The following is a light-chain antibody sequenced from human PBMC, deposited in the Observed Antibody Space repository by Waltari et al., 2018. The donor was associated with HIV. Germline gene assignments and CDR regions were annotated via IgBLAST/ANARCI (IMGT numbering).Light chain of an antibody. J-gene: IGKJ4*01. CDR1: HRVETN. Sequence: EVMLTQSRATLSVSPGETLMVSCRAHHRVETNVAGYQQKSGRPPRLIISGASTRATGVPVRVAAGGSGTDFTLAISSLQSDDFAVYFCQQYHFWPLTFGGGTRVEIK. CDR2: GAS. CDR3: QQYHFWPLT. V-gene: IGKV3-15*01.